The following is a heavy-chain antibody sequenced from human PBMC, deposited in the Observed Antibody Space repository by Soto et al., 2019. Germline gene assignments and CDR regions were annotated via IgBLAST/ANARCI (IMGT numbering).Heavy chain of an antibody. CDR1: GGSISSGGYS. D-gene: IGHD2-2*01. CDR3: ARVVVPSPLWRSNWFDP. CDR2: IYHSGST. J-gene: IGHJ5*02. Sequence: LSLTFAVSGGSISSGGYSWSWIRQPPGKGLEWIGYIYHSGSTFYNPSLKSRVTISIDKSKNQFSLKLGSVTAADTAVYYCARVVVPSPLWRSNWFDPLGQGTLVNLS. V-gene: IGHV4-30-2*01.